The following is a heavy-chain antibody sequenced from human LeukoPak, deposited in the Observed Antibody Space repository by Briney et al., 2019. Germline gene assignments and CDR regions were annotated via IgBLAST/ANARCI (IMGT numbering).Heavy chain of an antibody. CDR1: GFTFSSYA. Sequence: GGSLRLSCAASGFTFSSYAMSWVRQAPGKGLEWVSAISGSGGSTYYADSVKGRFTISRDNAKNSLYLQMNSLRAEDTAVYYCARVSADCSSTSCYTAGDYWGQGTLVTVSS. D-gene: IGHD2-2*02. CDR3: ARVSADCSSTSCYTAGDY. J-gene: IGHJ4*02. V-gene: IGHV3-23*01. CDR2: ISGSGGST.